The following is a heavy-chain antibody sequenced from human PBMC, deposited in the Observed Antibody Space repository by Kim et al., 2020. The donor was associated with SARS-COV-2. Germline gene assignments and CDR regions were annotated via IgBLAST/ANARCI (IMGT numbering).Heavy chain of an antibody. J-gene: IGHJ6*02. CDR1: GGSISSYY. CDR2: IYYSGST. CDR3: ARGQLWLQYYYYGMDV. Sequence: SETLSLTCTVSGGSISSYYWSWIRQPPGKGLEWIGYIYYSGSTNYNPSLKSRVTISVDTSKNQFSLKLSSVTAADTAVYYCARGQLWLQYYYYGMDVWGQGTTVTVSS. V-gene: IGHV4-59*01. D-gene: IGHD5-18*01.